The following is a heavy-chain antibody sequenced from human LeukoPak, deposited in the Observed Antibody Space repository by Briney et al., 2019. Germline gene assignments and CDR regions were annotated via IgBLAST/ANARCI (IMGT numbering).Heavy chain of an antibody. V-gene: IGHV6-1*01. CDR2: TSYRSKWYN. CDR3: ARGVEPNYYYCMDV. CDR1: GDSVSSNSAA. D-gene: IGHD1-1*01. J-gene: IGHJ6*03. Sequence: SQTLSLTCAISGDSVSSNSAAWNWIRQSPSRGLEWLGRTSYRSKWYNDYAVSVKSLITINTDTSKNQFSLQLNSVSPEDTAVYFCARGVEPNYYYCMDVWGKGTTVTVSS.